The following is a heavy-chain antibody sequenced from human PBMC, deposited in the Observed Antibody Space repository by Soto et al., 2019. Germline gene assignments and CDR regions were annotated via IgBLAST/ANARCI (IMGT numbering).Heavy chain of an antibody. CDR3: TPLTRLVVHDDY. J-gene: IGHJ4*02. Sequence: EVPLVESGGGLVKPGGSLRLSCAASGFTFSNAWMNWVRQAPGKGLEWVGRMKSKTDGGATDYAAPVKGRFTISRDDSKNTLYVKMNSLKTEDTAVYYCTPLTRLVVHDDYWGPGTLVTVSS. CDR2: MKSKTDGGAT. CDR1: GFTFSNAW. D-gene: IGHD3-22*01. V-gene: IGHV3-15*07.